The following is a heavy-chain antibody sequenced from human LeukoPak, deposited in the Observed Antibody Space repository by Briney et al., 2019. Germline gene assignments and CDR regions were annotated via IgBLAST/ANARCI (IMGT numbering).Heavy chain of an antibody. CDR3: ARARRGTSGGYFDY. CDR1: GFTFSSYW. D-gene: IGHD2-15*01. V-gene: IGHV3-7*01. J-gene: IGHJ4*02. CDR2: IKQDGSEK. Sequence: VGSLRLSCAASGFTFSSYWMSWVRQAPGKGLEWVANIKQDGSEKYYVDSVKGRFTISRDNAKNSLYLQMNSLRAEDTAVYYCARARRGTSGGYFDYWGQGTLVTVSS.